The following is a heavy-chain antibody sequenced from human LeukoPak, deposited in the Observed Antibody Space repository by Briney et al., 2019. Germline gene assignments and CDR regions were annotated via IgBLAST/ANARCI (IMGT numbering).Heavy chain of an antibody. CDR3: ARGVAVAGPLINWFDP. CDR1: GFTFSSYS. CDR2: ISSSSSYI. D-gene: IGHD6-19*01. J-gene: IGHJ5*02. V-gene: IGHV3-21*01. Sequence: PGGSLRLSCAASGFTFSSYSMNWVRQAPGKGLEWVSSISSSSSYIYYADSVKGRFTISRDNAKNSLYLQMNSLRAEDTAVYYCARGVAVAGPLINWFDPWGQGTLVTVSS.